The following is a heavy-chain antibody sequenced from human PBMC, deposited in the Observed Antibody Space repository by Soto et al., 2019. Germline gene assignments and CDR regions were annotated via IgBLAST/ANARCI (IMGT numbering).Heavy chain of an antibody. CDR2: ISAYNGNT. D-gene: IGHD2-15*01. CDR3: ARVTRRVVVVAETDY. CDR1: GYTFTSYG. V-gene: IGHV1-18*01. Sequence: QVKLVQSGAEVKKPGASVKVSCKASGYTFTSYGISWVRQDPGQGLEWMGWISAYNGNTNYAQKLQGRVTMTTDTPTSTAYMELRSLRSDETAVYYCARVTRRVVVVAETDYWGQGTLVSVSS. J-gene: IGHJ4*02.